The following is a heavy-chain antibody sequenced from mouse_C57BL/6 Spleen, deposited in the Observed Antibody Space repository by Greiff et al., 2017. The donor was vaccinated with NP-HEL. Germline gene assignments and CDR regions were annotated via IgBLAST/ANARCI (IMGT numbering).Heavy chain of an antibody. D-gene: IGHD2-1*01. CDR1: GFTFSSYA. CDR2: ISDGGSYT. CDR3: ARSPYGNYFYDD. V-gene: IGHV5-4*03. Sequence: EVTVEESGGGLVKPGGSLKLSCAASGFTFSSYAMSWVRQTPEKRLEWVATISDGGSYTYYPDHVKGRFTISRDNAKINLYLQMSHLKSEDTAMYYCARSPYGNYFYDDWGQGTTLTVSS. J-gene: IGHJ2*01.